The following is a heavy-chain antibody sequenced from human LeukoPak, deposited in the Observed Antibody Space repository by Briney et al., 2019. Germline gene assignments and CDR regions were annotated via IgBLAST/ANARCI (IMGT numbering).Heavy chain of an antibody. CDR3: ARMPTGSTEFFDN. CDR2: MSYSGSS. Sequence: PSETLSLTCTVAGGSISNRDYFWGWIRQPPGKGLVWIGCMSYSGSSYYDPSLKSRVAISLDTSRNLFSLNLKSVTAADTAVYYCARMPTGSTEFFDNWGQGTLVTVSS. CDR1: GGSISNRDYF. V-gene: IGHV4-39*02. D-gene: IGHD1-7*01. J-gene: IGHJ4*02.